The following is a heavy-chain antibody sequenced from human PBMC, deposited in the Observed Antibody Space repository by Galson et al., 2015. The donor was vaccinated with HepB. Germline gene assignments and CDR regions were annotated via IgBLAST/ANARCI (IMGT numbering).Heavy chain of an antibody. Sequence: SLRLSCAASGFTFSSYWMHWVRQAPGQGLLWVSRINTDGSRYADSVKGRFAISRDNAKNTLYLQMNSLRAEDTAIYYCVRARDTGDAFAIWGQGTMVTVS. CDR1: GFTFSSYW. D-gene: IGHD1-14*01. J-gene: IGHJ3*02. CDR3: VRARDTGDAFAI. V-gene: IGHV3-74*03. CDR2: INTDGS.